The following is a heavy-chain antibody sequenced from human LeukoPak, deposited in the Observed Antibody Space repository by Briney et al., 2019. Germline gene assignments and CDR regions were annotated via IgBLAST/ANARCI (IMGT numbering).Heavy chain of an antibody. CDR2: IYYSGST. D-gene: IGHD6-19*01. V-gene: IGHV4-39*07. CDR3: ARVSTSGVAGDY. Sequence: SETLSLTCTVSGGSISSSSYYWGWIRQPPGKGLEWIGSIYYSGSTYHNPSLKSRVTISVDTSKNQFSLKLSSVTAADTAVYYCARVSTSGVAGDYWGQGTLVTVSS. CDR1: GGSISSSSYY. J-gene: IGHJ4*02.